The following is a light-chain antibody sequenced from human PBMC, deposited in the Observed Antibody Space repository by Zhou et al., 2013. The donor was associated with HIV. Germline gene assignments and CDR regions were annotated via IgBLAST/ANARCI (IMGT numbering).Light chain of an antibody. Sequence: DIQMTQSPSSLSASVGDRVTLTCRASQSISRFLNWYQQKPGKAPKLLIYAASSLQSGVPSRFSGSGSGTDFTLTISSLQPEDFATYYCQQSYSTLTWTFGQGTKVEIK. CDR2: AAS. CDR3: QQSYSTLTWT. J-gene: IGKJ1*01. V-gene: IGKV1-39*01. CDR1: QSISRF.